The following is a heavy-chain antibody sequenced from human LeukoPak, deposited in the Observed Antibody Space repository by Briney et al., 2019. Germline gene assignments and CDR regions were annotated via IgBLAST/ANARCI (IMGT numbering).Heavy chain of an antibody. J-gene: IGHJ1*01. V-gene: IGHV3-23*01. D-gene: IGHD5-18*01. CDR1: GFTFTTCW. CDR2: ISGSGGST. CDR3: AKYTAMVKGYFQH. Sequence: PGGSLRLSCAASGFTFTTCWMSWVRQAPGKGLEWVSAISGSGGSTYYADSVKGRFTISRDNSKNTRYLQMNSLRAEDTAVYYCAKYTAMVKGYFQHWGQGTLVTVSS.